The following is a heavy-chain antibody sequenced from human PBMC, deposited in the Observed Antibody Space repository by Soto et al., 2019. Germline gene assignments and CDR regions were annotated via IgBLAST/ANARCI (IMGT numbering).Heavy chain of an antibody. D-gene: IGHD6-19*01. Sequence: GGSLRHSCAASGLTFSSYAMSWVRQAPGKGLEWVASLSGSGGSTYSANSVKGRFTISRDNSKNTLYLQMNSLRAEDTAVYYCAKSMGIAVAGVIDYWGQGILVTVS. CDR1: GLTFSSYA. J-gene: IGHJ4*02. CDR2: LSGSGGST. V-gene: IGHV3-23*01. CDR3: AKSMGIAVAGVIDY.